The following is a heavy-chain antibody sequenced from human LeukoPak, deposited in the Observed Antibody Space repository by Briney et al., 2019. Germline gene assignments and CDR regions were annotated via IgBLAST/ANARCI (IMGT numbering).Heavy chain of an antibody. V-gene: IGHV1-24*01. D-gene: IGHD1-26*01. CDR1: GYTLTELS. CDR2: FDPEDGET. J-gene: IGHJ3*02. CDR3: ATGVGAPSDLGAFDI. Sequence: ASVKVSCKVSGYTLTELSMHWVRQAPGKGLEWMGGFDPEDGETIYAQKFQGRVTMTEDTSTDTAYMELSSLRSEDTPVYYCATGVGAPSDLGAFDIWGQGTMVTVSS.